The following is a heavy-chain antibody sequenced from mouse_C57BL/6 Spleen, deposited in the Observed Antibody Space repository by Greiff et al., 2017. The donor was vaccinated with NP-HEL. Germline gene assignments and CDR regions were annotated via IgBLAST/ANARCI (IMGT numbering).Heavy chain of an antibody. CDR3: ARDRSTGTRTYFDV. CDR1: GYSITSGYY. V-gene: IGHV3-6*01. J-gene: IGHJ1*03. Sequence: EVKLQESGPGLVKPSQSLSLTCSVTGYSITSGYYWNWIRQFPGNKLEWMGYISYDGSNNYNPSLKNRISITRDTSKNQFFLKLNSVTTEDTATYYCARDRSTGTRTYFDVWGTGTTVTVSS. D-gene: IGHD4-1*01. CDR2: ISYDGSN.